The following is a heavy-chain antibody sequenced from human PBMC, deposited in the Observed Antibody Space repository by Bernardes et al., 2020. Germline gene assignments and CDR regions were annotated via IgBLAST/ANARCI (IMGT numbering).Heavy chain of an antibody. CDR2: ISSSSSYI. Sequence: GGSLRLSCAASGFTFSSYSMNWVRQAPGKGLEWVSSISSSSSYIYYADSVKGRFTISRDNAKNSLYLQMNSLRAEDTAVYYCARAPPRSQLERRYYYYYGMDVWGQGTTVTVSS. J-gene: IGHJ6*02. D-gene: IGHD1-1*01. CDR1: GFTFSSYS. CDR3: ARAPPRSQLERRYYYYYGMDV. V-gene: IGHV3-21*01.